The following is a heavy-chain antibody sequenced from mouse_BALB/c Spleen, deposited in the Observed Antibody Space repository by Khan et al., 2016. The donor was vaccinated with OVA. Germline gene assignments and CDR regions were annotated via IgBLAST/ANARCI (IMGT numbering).Heavy chain of an antibody. CDR3: ARQGGY. V-gene: IGHV5-9-3*01. CDR1: GFTFSSSA. CDR2: ISSGGSYT. J-gene: IGHJ3*01. Sequence: EVELVESGGGLVKPGGSLKLSCAASGFTFSSSAMSWVRQTPEKRLEWVATISSGGSYTYSPDSVKGRFPISRDNAKNTHYLQMSSLRSEDTAMYYCARQGGYWGQGTLVTVSA.